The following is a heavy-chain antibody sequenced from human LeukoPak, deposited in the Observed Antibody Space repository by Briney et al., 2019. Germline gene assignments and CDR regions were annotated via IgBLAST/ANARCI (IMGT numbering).Heavy chain of an antibody. CDR2: ISSSSSYI. V-gene: IGHV3-21*04. D-gene: IGHD2-21*01. Sequence: GGSLRLSCAASGFTFSSYSMNWVRQAPGKGLEWVSSISSSSSYIYYADSVKGRFTISRDNAKNSLYLQMNSLRAEDTAVYYCATEKIPDEHRGAFDIWGQGTLVTVSS. CDR1: GFTFSSYS. CDR3: ATEKIPDEHRGAFDI. J-gene: IGHJ3*02.